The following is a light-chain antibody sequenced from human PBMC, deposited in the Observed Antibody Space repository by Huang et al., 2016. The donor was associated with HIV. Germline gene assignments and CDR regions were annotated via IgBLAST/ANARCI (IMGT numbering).Light chain of an antibody. CDR1: QGIANH. V-gene: IGKV1-27*01. CDR2: AAS. CDR3: QKYNSAPRT. Sequence: DIQMTQPPSSLSASVGDRVTTSCRASQGIANHLAWYQQSPGKASKLLIYAASALQSGVPSRFSGSGSGTEFALTNSSLQPEDVATYFCQKYNSAPRTFGHGTKVEIK. J-gene: IGKJ3*01.